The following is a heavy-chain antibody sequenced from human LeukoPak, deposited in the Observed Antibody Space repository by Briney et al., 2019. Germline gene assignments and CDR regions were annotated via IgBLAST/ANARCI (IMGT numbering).Heavy chain of an antibody. D-gene: IGHD2-21*02. Sequence: GGSLRLSCAASRFTFSNYAMNWVRQAPGKGLEWVSCINTSGETTFYGSPVKGRFTMSRDNSKKTVFLQMHSLGADDTAQYYCAKSIGSDCHSAIDSWGQGSLVTVSA. J-gene: IGHJ4*02. V-gene: IGHV3-23*01. CDR1: RFTFSNYA. CDR3: AKSIGSDCHSAIDS. CDR2: INTSGETT.